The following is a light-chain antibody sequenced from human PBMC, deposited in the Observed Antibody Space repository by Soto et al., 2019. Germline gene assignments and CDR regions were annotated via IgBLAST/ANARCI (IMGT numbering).Light chain of an antibody. Sequence: EMVMTQSPATLSVSPGGRATVSCRASQSVSNNYLAWYQQKPGQAPRLLIYGASNRATGIPDRFSGSGSGTDFTLTISRLEPEDFAVYYCQQYGSSGTFGQGTKVDIK. CDR2: GAS. CDR1: QSVSNNY. V-gene: IGKV3-20*01. J-gene: IGKJ1*01. CDR3: QQYGSSGT.